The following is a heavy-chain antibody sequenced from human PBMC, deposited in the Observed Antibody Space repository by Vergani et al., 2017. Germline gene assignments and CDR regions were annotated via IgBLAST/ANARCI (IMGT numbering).Heavy chain of an antibody. Sequence: QVQLVESAGGVVQPGGSLRLSCAASGFTFSIFGMHWIRQAPGKGLEWLAYIGKDGINTRYRVAVKGRFTVSRDNSKDILYLQMDSLRSEETALYYSAKYLRDSTCGLPDSWGPGTLVIVSS. CDR1: GFTFSIFG. D-gene: IGHD2-21*02. J-gene: IGHJ4*02. V-gene: IGHV3-30*02. CDR3: AKYLRDSTCGLPDS. CDR2: IGKDGINT.